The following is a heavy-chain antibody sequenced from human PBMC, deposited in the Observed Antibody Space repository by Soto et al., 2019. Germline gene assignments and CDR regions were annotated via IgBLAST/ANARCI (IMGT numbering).Heavy chain of an antibody. Sequence: PGGSLRLSCAASGFTFSSYWMHWVRQAPGKGLVWVSRINSDGSSTSYADSVKGRFTISRDNAKNTLYLQMNSLRAEDTAVYYCARRGRYDSSGYYSRLYYYYYGMDVWGQGTTVTVSS. CDR1: GFTFSSYW. D-gene: IGHD3-22*01. CDR3: ARRGRYDSSGYYSRLYYYYYGMDV. CDR2: INSDGSST. J-gene: IGHJ6*02. V-gene: IGHV3-74*01.